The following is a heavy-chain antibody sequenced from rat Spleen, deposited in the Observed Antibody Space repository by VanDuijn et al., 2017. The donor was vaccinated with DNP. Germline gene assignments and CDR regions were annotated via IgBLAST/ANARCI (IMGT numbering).Heavy chain of an antibody. CDR2: IHNTGGTT. CDR3: ARSDSSGFPC. V-gene: IGHV5-31*01. CDR1: GFTFNNYW. Sequence: EVQLVESGGGLVQPGRSLKLSCVASGFTFNNYWMTWIRQAPGKGLEWVASIHNTGGTTYYPDSLKGRFTISRDNANSTLNLQMTSLRSEDTATYYCARSDSSGFPCWGQGTLVTVSS. J-gene: IGHJ3*01. D-gene: IGHD1-2*01.